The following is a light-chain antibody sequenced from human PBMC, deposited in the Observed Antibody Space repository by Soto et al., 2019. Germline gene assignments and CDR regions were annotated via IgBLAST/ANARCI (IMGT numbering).Light chain of an antibody. CDR3: SSYSSSSVFYV. CDR2: EVN. CDR1: SSDVGGYNY. V-gene: IGLV2-14*01. J-gene: IGLJ1*01. Sequence: QSALTQPASVSGSPGQSITISCTGTSSDVGGYNYVSWYQQYPGKAPKLMIYEVNNRPSGVSNRFSGSKSGNTASLTISGLQAEDEADYHCSSYSSSSVFYVFGTGTKVTVL.